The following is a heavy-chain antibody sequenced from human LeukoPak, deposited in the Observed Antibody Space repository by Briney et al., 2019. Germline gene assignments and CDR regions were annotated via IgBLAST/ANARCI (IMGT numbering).Heavy chain of an antibody. Sequence: ASVKVSCKASGYTFTSYFMYWVRQAPGQGLEWMGLINPRGGNIRYAQKFHGRVTMTRDSSTSTVYMELSSLRSEDTAMYYCARDRTHYYESSGYYSRWEYWGQGTLVTVSS. CDR3: ARDRTHYYESSGYYSRWEY. CDR2: INPRGGNI. J-gene: IGHJ4*02. D-gene: IGHD3-22*01. V-gene: IGHV1-46*01. CDR1: GYTFTSYF.